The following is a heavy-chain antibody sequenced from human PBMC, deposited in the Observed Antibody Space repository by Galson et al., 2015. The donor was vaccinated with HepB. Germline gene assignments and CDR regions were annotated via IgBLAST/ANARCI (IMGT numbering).Heavy chain of an antibody. Sequence: SLRLSCAAPGFTFSSYWMSWVRQAPGKGLEWVANIKQDGSEKYYVDSVKGRFTISRDNAKNSLYLQMNSLRAEDTAVYYCARDLRYCSGGSCYSGFDYWGQGTLVTVSS. J-gene: IGHJ4*02. V-gene: IGHV3-7*01. D-gene: IGHD2-15*01. CDR1: GFTFSSYW. CDR2: IKQDGSEK. CDR3: ARDLRYCSGGSCYSGFDY.